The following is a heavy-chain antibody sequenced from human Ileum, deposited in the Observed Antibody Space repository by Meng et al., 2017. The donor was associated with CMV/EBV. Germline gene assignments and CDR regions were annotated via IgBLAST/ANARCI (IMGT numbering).Heavy chain of an antibody. CDR3: ARASERPGHCSSTSCSGFDP. CDR1: ISSTNW. V-gene: IGHV4-4*02. CDR2: IWHSGST. Sequence: ISSTNWWSWVRQPPGRGLEWIGEIWHSGSTNYNPSLKSRVTISVDKPKNQFSLKLSFVTAADTAVYYCARASERPGHCSSTSCSGFDPWGRGTLVTVSS. D-gene: IGHD2-2*03. J-gene: IGHJ5*02.